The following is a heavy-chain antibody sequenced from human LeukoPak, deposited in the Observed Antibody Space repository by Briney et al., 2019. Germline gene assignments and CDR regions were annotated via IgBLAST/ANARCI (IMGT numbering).Heavy chain of an antibody. V-gene: IGHV3-7*01. CDR2: IKQDGSEK. CDR3: ARAQSDIVVDY. D-gene: IGHD2-2*01. CDR1: GFTFSSSW. J-gene: IGHJ4*02. Sequence: GGSLRLSCAASGFTFSSSWMSWVRQAPGKGLEWVANIKQDGSEKYYVDSVKGRFTISRDNAKNSLYLQMNSLRADDTAVYYCARAQSDIVVDYWGQGTLVTVSS.